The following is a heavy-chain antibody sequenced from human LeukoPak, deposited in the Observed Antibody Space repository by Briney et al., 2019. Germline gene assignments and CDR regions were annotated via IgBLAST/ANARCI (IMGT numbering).Heavy chain of an antibody. V-gene: IGHV4-34*01. CDR3: ARGSTLNSYAFDI. CDR2: INHSGST. D-gene: IGHD4-23*01. J-gene: IGHJ3*02. CDR1: GGSFSGYY. Sequence: KTSETLSLTCAVYGGSFSGYYWSWIRQPPGKGLEWIGEINHSGSTNYNPSLKSRVTISVDTSKNQFSLKLNSVTAADTAVYYCARGSTLNSYAFDIWGQGTMVTVSS.